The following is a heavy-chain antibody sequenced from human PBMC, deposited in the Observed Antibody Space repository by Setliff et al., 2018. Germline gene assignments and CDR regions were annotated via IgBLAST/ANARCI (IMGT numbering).Heavy chain of an antibody. V-gene: IGHV4-38-2*02. Sequence: LSLTCTVSGYSLSSGYIWGWIRQPPGKGLEWVGNIDHTGSINYNPSLKSRLTISRDTSKNQVSLKLNSVTATDTAVYYCARDLGHGGDSDYWGQGILVTVSS. CDR1: GYSLSSGYI. J-gene: IGHJ4*02. CDR3: ARDLGHGGDSDY. D-gene: IGHD2-21*02. CDR2: IDHTGSI.